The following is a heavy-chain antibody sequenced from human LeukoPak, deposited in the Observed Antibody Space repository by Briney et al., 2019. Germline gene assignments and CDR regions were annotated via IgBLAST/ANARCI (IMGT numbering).Heavy chain of an antibody. CDR3: ARELGGITIFGVPLTKGMDV. Sequence: ASVKVSCKASGYTFTGYYMHWVRQAPGQGLEWMGWINPNSGGTNYAQKFRGRVTMTRDTSISTAYMELSRLRSDDTAVYYCARELGGITIFGVPLTKGMDVWGQGTTVTVSS. CDR2: INPNSGGT. D-gene: IGHD3-3*01. J-gene: IGHJ6*02. CDR1: GYTFTGYY. V-gene: IGHV1-2*02.